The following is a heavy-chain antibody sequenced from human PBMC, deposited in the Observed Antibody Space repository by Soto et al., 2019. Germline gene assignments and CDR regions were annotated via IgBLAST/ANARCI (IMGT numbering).Heavy chain of an antibody. CDR2: IWYDGSNK. CDR3: AREYCSGGSCYPYYFDY. J-gene: IGHJ4*02. Sequence: GGSLRLSCAASGFTFSSYGMHWVRQAPGKGLEWVAVIWYDGSNKYYADSVKGRFTISRDNSKNTLYLQMNSLRAEDTAVYYCAREYCSGGSCYPYYFDYWGQGTMGTVSS. D-gene: IGHD2-15*01. V-gene: IGHV3-33*01. CDR1: GFTFSSYG.